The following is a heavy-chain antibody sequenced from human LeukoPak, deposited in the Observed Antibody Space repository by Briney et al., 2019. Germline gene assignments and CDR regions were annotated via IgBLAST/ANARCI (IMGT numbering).Heavy chain of an antibody. Sequence: GASLRLSCAASGFTFSSYAMSWVRQAPGKGLEWVSAISGSGGSTYYADSVKGRFTISRDNSKNTLYLQMNSLRAEDTAVYRCAKDARVRGVITLDYWGQGTLVTVSS. V-gene: IGHV3-23*01. D-gene: IGHD3-10*01. CDR1: GFTFSSYA. CDR3: AKDARVRGVITLDY. CDR2: ISGSGGST. J-gene: IGHJ4*02.